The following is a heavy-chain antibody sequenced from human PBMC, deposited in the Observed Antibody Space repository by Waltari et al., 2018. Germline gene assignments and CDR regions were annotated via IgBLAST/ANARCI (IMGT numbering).Heavy chain of an antibody. CDR1: GGSISSSSYY. V-gene: IGHV4-39*07. CDR2: IYYSGST. J-gene: IGHJ5*02. CDR3: ASPRYSPNNWFDP. Sequence: QLQLQESGPGLVKPSETLSLTCTVSGGSISSSSYYWGWIRQPPGKGLEWIGSIYYSGSTYYNPSLKSRVTISVDTSKNQFSLKLSSVTAADTAVYYCASPRYSPNNWFDPWGQGTLVTVSS. D-gene: IGHD3-9*01.